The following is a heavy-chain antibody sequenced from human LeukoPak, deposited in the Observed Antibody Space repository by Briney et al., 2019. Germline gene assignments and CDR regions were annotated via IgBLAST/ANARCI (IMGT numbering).Heavy chain of an antibody. CDR3: AGVPRSGTYSVPDS. Sequence: GGSLRLSCTASGFTFSSYSMNWVRQAPGKGLEWLSYISSSGTIYHADSVKGRFTISRDNAKNSLFLQMNSLRDEDTAVYYCAGVPRSGTYSVPDSWGQGTLVTVSS. CDR2: ISSSGTI. D-gene: IGHD1-26*01. CDR1: GFTFSSYS. V-gene: IGHV3-48*02. J-gene: IGHJ5*01.